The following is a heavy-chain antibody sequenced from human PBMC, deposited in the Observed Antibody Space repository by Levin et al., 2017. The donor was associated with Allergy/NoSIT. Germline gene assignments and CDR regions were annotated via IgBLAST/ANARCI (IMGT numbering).Heavy chain of an antibody. V-gene: IGHV3-23*01. J-gene: IGHJ3*02. CDR2: ISGSGGTT. CDR1: GFTFSSYA. CDR3: ATIRYCTSISCRTVSAFDI. Sequence: PGGSLRLSCAASGFTFSSYAMSWVRQAPGKGLEWVSVISGSGGTTYNADSVKGRFTISRDNSKNTLYLQMNSLRVEDTAVYYCATIRYCTSISCRTVSAFDIWGQGTMVTVSS. D-gene: IGHD2-2*01.